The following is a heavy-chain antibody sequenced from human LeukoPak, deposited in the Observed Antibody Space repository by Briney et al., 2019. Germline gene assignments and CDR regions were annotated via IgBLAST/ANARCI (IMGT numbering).Heavy chain of an antibody. CDR3: ATAPPFTIFGVVYYFDY. CDR2: ISGSGGST. D-gene: IGHD3-3*01. Sequence: GGSLRLSCAASGFTFSSYAMSWVRQAPGNGLEWVSAISGSGGSTYYADSVKGRFTISRDNSKNTLYLQMNSLRAEDTAVYYCATAPPFTIFGVVYYFDYWGQGTLVTVSS. J-gene: IGHJ4*02. V-gene: IGHV3-23*01. CDR1: GFTFSSYA.